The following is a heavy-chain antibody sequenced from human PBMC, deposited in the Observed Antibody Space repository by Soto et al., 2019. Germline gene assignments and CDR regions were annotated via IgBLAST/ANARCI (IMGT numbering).Heavy chain of an antibody. CDR1: GLSFSSLW. Sequence: EEQLVESGGGLVQPGGSLRLSCAVSGLSFSSLWMSWVRQAPGKGLEWLANMNQDGGEKYYVDSVRGRFTISRDNAKNSLFLQMNSLRAEDTAVYYCAIGARGGYVGEAYWGQGTLVTVSS. V-gene: IGHV3-7*01. CDR3: AIGARGGYVGEAY. CDR2: MNQDGGEK. J-gene: IGHJ4*02. D-gene: IGHD5-12*01.